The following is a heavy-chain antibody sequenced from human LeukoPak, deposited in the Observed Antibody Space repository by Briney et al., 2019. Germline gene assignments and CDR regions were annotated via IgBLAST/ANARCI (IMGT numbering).Heavy chain of an antibody. CDR2: ISSTSAYI. Sequence: GGSLRLSCAASGFPFYSYTLNWFRQAPGKGLEWVSSISSTSAYIYYADSVRGRFTISRDNAKNSLYLQMNSLRAEDTSVFYCARDPGRSTTGRFDYWGQGTLVTVSS. J-gene: IGHJ4*02. D-gene: IGHD1-1*01. CDR3: ARDPGRSTTGRFDY. CDR1: GFPFYSYT. V-gene: IGHV3-21*01.